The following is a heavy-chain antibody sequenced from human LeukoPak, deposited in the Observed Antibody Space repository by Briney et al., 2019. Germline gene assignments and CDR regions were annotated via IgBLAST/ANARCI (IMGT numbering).Heavy chain of an antibody. V-gene: IGHV1-18*01. J-gene: IGHJ5*02. D-gene: IGHD2/OR15-2a*01. CDR2: ISGYNGNA. Sequence: ASVKVSCKASGYTLTSYGISWVGQAPGQGLEGMGWISGYNGNATYAQKVQGRVTTTTDTSTSTAYMELWSLRSDDTAVYYCARYKGRWGGRYFPNWFGPWGQGTQVTVSS. CDR3: ARYKGRWGGRYFPNWFGP. CDR1: GYTLTSYG.